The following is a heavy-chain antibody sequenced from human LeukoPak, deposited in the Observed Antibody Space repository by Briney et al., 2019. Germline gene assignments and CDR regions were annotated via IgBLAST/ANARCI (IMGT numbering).Heavy chain of an antibody. CDR2: IYPGDSDT. CDR1: GYSFTSYW. D-gene: IGHD6-19*01. J-gene: IGHJ4*02. V-gene: IGHV5-51*01. CDR3: ASAVGQWLGAYYFDY. Sequence: GESLKISCKGSGYSFTSYWIGWVRQMPGKGLEWVGIIYPGDSDTRYSPSFQGQVTISADKSISTAYLQWSSLKASDTAMYYCASAVGQWLGAYYFDYWGQGTLVTVSS.